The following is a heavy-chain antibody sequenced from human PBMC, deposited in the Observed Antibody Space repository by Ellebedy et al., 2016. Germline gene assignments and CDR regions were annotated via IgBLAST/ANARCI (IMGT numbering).Heavy chain of an antibody. D-gene: IGHD2-2*01. CDR3: ARLVPAAIKGGWFNP. CDR2: IIPIFGTA. J-gene: IGHJ5*02. V-gene: IGHV1-69*13. Sequence: SVKVSCXASGGTFSSYAISWVRQAPGQGLEWMGGIIPIFGTANYAQKFQGRVTITADESTSTAYMELSSLRSEDTAVYYCARLVPAAIKGGWFNPWGQGTLVTVSS. CDR1: GGTFSSYA.